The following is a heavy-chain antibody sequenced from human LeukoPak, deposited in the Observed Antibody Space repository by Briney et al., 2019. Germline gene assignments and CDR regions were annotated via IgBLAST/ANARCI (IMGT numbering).Heavy chain of an antibody. CDR2: IYHSGST. D-gene: IGHD6-13*01. CDR1: GYSISSGYY. Sequence: PSETLSLTCAVSGYSISSGYYWGWIRQPPGKGLEWIGSIYHSGSTYYNPSLKSRVTISVDTSKNQFSLKLSSVTAADTAVYYCARMRQNFSARYSSSTKEFDYWGQGTLVTVSS. V-gene: IGHV4-38-2*01. CDR3: ARMRQNFSARYSSSTKEFDY. J-gene: IGHJ4*02.